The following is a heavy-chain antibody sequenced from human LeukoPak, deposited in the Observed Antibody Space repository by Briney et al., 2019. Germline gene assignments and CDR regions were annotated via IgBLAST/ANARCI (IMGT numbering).Heavy chain of an antibody. CDR3: ARERLSYCGGDCP. CDR2: ISSSGSTI. CDR1: GFTFSDYY. Sequence: GGSLRLSCAASGFTFSDYYMSWIRQAPGKGLEWVPYISSSGSTIYYADSVKGRFTISRDNAKNTVYLQMSSLRAEDTAIYYCARERLSYCGGDCPWGQGTLVTVSS. D-gene: IGHD2-21*02. V-gene: IGHV3-11*04. J-gene: IGHJ5*02.